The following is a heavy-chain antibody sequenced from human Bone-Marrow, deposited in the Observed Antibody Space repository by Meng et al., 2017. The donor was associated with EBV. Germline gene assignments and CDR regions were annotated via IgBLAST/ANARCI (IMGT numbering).Heavy chain of an antibody. CDR2: IYHSGST. J-gene: IGHJ4*02. V-gene: IGHV4-4*02. CDR1: GGSISSSNW. Sequence: QGPLQGSGPGLVKPSGTLSLTCAVSGGSISSSNWWSWVRQPPGKGLEWIGEIYHSGSTNYNPSLKSRVTISVDKSKNQFSLKLSSATAADTAVYYCASLAAAGPPFDYWGQGTLVTVSS. D-gene: IGHD6-13*01. CDR3: ASLAAAGPPFDY.